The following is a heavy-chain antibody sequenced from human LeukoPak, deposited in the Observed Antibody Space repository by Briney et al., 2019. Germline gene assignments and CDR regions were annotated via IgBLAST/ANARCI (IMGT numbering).Heavy chain of an antibody. CDR1: GFTVSSNY. CDR3: ARNLIVVVPAATRTDYYGMDV. J-gene: IGHJ6*02. V-gene: IGHV3-66*01. CDR2: IYSGGST. D-gene: IGHD2-2*01. Sequence: PGGSLRLSCAASGFTVSSNYMSWVRQAPGKGLEWVSVIYSGGSTYYADSVKGRFTISRDNSKNTLYLQMNSLRAEDTAVYYCARNLIVVVPAATRTDYYGMDVWGQGTTVTVSS.